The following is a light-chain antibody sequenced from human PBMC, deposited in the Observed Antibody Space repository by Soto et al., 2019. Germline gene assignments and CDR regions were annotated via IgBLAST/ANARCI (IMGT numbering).Light chain of an antibody. CDR1: QSITTF. Sequence: DIQMTQSPPSLSASVGDRVTITCRASQSITTFLNWYKQTPGEAPQLLIFAASSLQTGVSSRFSGSGSGTEFTLTISSLLREDYATYFGQQSSTTPYTFGPGTKLQVK. J-gene: IGKJ2*01. CDR3: QQSSTTPYT. V-gene: IGKV1-39*01. CDR2: AAS.